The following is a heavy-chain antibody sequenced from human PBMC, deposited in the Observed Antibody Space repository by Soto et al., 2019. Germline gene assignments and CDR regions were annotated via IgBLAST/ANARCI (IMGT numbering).Heavy chain of an antibody. J-gene: IGHJ4*02. CDR2: LSNNGRRT. Sequence: EVQVLESGGGLVQPGGSLRLSCVVSVFPFGANAMSWVRQAPGKGLEWVSGLSNNGRRTSYADSVKGRCNITTDNSENTVYLQMNSLRVEDTAVYYCATEMGATQGPFDNWGQGTLVTVSS. CDR3: ATEMGATQGPFDN. D-gene: IGHD1-26*01. CDR1: VFPFGANA. V-gene: IGHV3-23*01.